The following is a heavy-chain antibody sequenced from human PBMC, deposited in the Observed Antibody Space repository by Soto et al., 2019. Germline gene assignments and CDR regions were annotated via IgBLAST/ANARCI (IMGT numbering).Heavy chain of an antibody. V-gene: IGHV3-11*01. CDR2: ISSSGGLI. CDR3: AKEVGSTGYFPPEH. CDR1: GFTFSDYY. J-gene: IGHJ1*01. Sequence: GGSLRLSCAASGFTFSDYYMTWIRQAPGKGLEWISYISSSGGLIYYADSVKGRFTISRDNARNSLYLQMRSLRAEDTAVYYCAKEVGSTGYFPPEHWGQGSMVTVSS. D-gene: IGHD3-22*01.